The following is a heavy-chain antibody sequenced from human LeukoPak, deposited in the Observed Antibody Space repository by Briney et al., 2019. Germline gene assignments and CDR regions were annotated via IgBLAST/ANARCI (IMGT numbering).Heavy chain of an antibody. CDR2: ISYDGSNK. D-gene: IGHD6-19*01. V-gene: IGHV3-30*04. CDR1: GFTFSSYA. Sequence: SGGSLRLSCEASGFTFSSYAMHWVRQAPGKGLEWVAVISYDGSNKYYADSVKGRFTISRDNSKNTLYLQMNSLRAEDTAVYYCARGAYSSGWRFDYWGQGTLVTVSS. J-gene: IGHJ4*02. CDR3: ARGAYSSGWRFDY.